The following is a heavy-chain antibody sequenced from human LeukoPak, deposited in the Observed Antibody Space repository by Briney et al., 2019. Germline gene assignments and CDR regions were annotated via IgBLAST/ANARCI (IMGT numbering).Heavy chain of an antibody. CDR1: GFTVSSNY. Sequence: PGGSLRLSCAASGFTVSSNYMSWVRQAPGKGLEWVSVIYSGGSTYYADSVRGRFTISRDNSKNTLYLQMNSLRAEDTAVYYCAKDQAIVLMVYAIDYWGQGTLVTVSS. V-gene: IGHV3-53*01. D-gene: IGHD2-8*01. CDR3: AKDQAIVLMVYAIDY. CDR2: IYSGGST. J-gene: IGHJ4*02.